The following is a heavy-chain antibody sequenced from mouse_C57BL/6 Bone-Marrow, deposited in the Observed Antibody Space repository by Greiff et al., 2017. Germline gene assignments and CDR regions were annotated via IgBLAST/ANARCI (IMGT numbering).Heavy chain of an antibody. CDR1: GYSFTDYN. D-gene: IGHD2-4*01. Sequence: VQLQQSGPELVKPGASVKISCQASGYSFTDYNMTWVNQSNGKSLEWIGVINPNDGTTNYNQNFKGKATLTVDQSSSTAYMQLNSLTSEDDAVYYCARFYYDYGANWGQGTLVTVSA. J-gene: IGHJ3*01. CDR2: INPNDGTT. V-gene: IGHV1-39*01. CDR3: ARFYYDYGAN.